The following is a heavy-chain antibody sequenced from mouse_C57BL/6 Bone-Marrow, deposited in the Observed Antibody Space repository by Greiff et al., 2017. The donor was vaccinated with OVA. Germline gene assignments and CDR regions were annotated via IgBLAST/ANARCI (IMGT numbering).Heavy chain of an antibody. V-gene: IGHV1-50*01. Sequence: QVQLQQPGAELVKPGASVKLSCKASGYTFTSYWMQWVKQRPGQGLEWIGEIDPSDGYTNYNQKFKGKATLTVDKSSSTAYMQLSSLTSGDSAVYYCAREITTVPPWFAYWGQGTLVTVSA. D-gene: IGHD1-1*01. CDR2: IDPSDGYT. J-gene: IGHJ3*01. CDR3: AREITTVPPWFAY. CDR1: GYTFTSYW.